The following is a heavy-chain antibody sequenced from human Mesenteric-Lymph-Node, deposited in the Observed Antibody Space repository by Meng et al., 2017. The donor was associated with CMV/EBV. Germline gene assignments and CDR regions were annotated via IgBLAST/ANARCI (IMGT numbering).Heavy chain of an antibody. CDR2: ISSGDSTI. D-gene: IGHD6-13*01. CDR1: GFTFSDYY. CDR3: ARSASWDRGIGDC. V-gene: IGHV3-11*01. Sequence: GESLKISCAASGFTFSDYYMSWIRQAPGKGLEWVSFISSGDSTIYYADSVKGRFTISRDNAKNSLYLQMNSLRAEDTAVYYCARSASWDRGIGDCWGQGTLVTVSS. J-gene: IGHJ4*02.